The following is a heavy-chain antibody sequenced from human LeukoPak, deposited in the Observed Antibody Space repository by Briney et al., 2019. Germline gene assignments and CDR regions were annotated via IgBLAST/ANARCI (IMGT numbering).Heavy chain of an antibody. Sequence: PGGSLRLSCAASGFTFSSYCMHWVRQAPGKGLVWVSRINSDGSSTSYADSVKGRFTISRDNAKNTLYLQMNSLRAEDTAVYYCAREGGVDFWSGYYTVRPFDYWGQRALVTVSS. V-gene: IGHV3-74*01. CDR3: AREGGVDFWSGYYTVRPFDY. J-gene: IGHJ4*02. CDR1: GFTFSSYC. D-gene: IGHD3-3*01. CDR2: INSDGSST.